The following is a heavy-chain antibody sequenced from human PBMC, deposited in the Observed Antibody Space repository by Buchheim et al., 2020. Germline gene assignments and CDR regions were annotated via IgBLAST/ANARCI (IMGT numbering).Heavy chain of an antibody. CDR3: ARSKDAVATTPLGYGMDV. D-gene: IGHD5-12*01. J-gene: IGHJ6*02. CDR2: IYYSGST. V-gene: IGHV4-59*01. CDR1: GGSISSYY. Sequence: VQLQESGPGLVKPSETLSLTCTVSGGSISSYYWSWIRQPPGKGLEWIGYIYYSGSTNYNPSLKSRVTISVDTSKNQFSLKLSSVTAADTAVYYCARSKDAVATTPLGYGMDVWGQGTT.